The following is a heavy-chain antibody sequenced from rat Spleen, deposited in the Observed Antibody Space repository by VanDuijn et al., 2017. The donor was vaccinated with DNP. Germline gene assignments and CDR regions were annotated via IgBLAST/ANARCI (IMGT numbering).Heavy chain of an antibody. CDR1: GFTFSNYY. V-gene: IGHV5-25*01. CDR3: ARHGGMGITSGWFAY. Sequence: EVQLVESGGGLVQPGRSMKLSCAASGFTFSNYYMAWVRQAPTKGLEWVASISTGGGNTYYRDSVKGRFTISRDNAKSTLYLQMDSLRSEDTATYYCARHGGMGITSGWFAYWGQGTLVTVSS. CDR2: ISTGGGNT. J-gene: IGHJ3*01. D-gene: IGHD1-9*01.